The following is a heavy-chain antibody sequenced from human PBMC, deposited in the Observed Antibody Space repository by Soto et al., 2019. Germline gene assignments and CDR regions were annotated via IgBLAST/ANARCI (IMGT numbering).Heavy chain of an antibody. D-gene: IGHD3-9*01. V-gene: IGHV1-69*02. Sequence: VASVKVSCKASGGTFSSYTISWVRQAPGQGLEWMGRIIPILGIANYAQKFQGRVTITADKSTSTAYMELSSLRSEDTAVYYCARARLGPSYDILTGSGDAIDIWGQATIVTVSS. CDR1: GGTFSSYT. CDR2: IIPILGIA. J-gene: IGHJ3*02. CDR3: ARARLGPSYDILTGSGDAIDI.